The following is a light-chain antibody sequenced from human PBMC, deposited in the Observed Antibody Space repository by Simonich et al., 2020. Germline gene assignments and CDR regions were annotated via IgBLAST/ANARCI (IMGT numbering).Light chain of an antibody. Sequence: DIQMTQSPSPLSASVGYKVTITCRDSQSIISWVAWYQQKPGKAPKLLIYKASSLESWVPSRFSGSGSGTEFTLTISSLQPEDFATYYCLQDYNYPVFGPGTKVDIK. CDR1: QSIISW. CDR3: LQDYNYPV. CDR2: KAS. V-gene: IGKV1-5*03. J-gene: IGKJ3*01.